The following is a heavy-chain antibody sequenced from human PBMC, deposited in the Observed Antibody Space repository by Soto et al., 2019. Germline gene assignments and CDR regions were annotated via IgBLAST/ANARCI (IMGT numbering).Heavy chain of an antibody. D-gene: IGHD3-3*01. CDR2: ISYDGSNK. CDR1: GFTFSSYA. CDR3: ASVIRFLEWLPIAYDY. J-gene: IGHJ4*02. V-gene: IGHV3-30-3*01. Sequence: GRSLRLSCAASGFTFSSYAMRRVRQAPGKGLEWVAVISYDGSNKYYADSVKGRFTISRDNSKNTLYLQMNSLRAEDTAVYYCASVIRFLEWLPIAYDYWGQGTLVTVSS.